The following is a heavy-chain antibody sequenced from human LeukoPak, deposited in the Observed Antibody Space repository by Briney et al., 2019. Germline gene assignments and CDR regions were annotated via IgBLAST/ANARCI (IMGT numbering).Heavy chain of an antibody. D-gene: IGHD3-10*01. J-gene: IGHJ4*02. CDR1: GYTFSSYD. CDR2: MNPNSGNT. V-gene: IGHV1-8*01. CDR3: ARESGVARGFDFVGY. Sequence: APVKVSCKAFGYTFSSYDINWVRQATGQGLEWIGWMNPNSGNTGYAQSFQGRVTMTRDNSISTAYMELSSLRSEDTAVYYCARESGVARGFDFVGYWGQGTLVTVSS.